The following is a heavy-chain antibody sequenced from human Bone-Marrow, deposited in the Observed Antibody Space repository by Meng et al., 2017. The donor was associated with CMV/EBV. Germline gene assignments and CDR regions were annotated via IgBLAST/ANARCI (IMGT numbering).Heavy chain of an antibody. V-gene: IGHV3-15*01. CDR1: GFTFSNAW. CDR2: IKSKTDGGTT. CDR3: TTEDIVVVVAAAHY. D-gene: IGHD2-15*01. Sequence: GGSLRLSCAASGFTFSNAWMSWVRQAPGKGLEWVGRIKSKTDGGTTDYAAPVKGRFTISRDDSKNTLYLQMNSLKTEDTAVYYCTTEDIVVVVAAAHYWGQGTLVTVSS. J-gene: IGHJ4*02.